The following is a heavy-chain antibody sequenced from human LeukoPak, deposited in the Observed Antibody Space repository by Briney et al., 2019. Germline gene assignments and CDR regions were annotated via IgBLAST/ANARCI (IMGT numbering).Heavy chain of an antibody. CDR2: MNYKTNGGTA. J-gene: IGHJ4*02. D-gene: IGHD3-3*01. Sequence: PGGSLRLSCAASGFTFNNAWMSWVRQAPGKGLEWGGRMNYKTNGGTADYAAPVKGRFTRSRDDSKDTLYLQMNNLQTEDTAVYYCTTDHRTIYGVVFPDYWGQGALVTVSA. V-gene: IGHV3-15*01. CDR3: TTDHRTIYGVVFPDY. CDR1: GFTFNNAW.